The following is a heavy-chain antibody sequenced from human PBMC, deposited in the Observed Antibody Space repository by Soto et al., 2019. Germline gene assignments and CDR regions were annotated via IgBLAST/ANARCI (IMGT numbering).Heavy chain of an antibody. Sequence: EVQLVESGGGLVQPGTSLRLSCEASGFTFDDYAMHWVRQAPGKGLEWVSGITWNSGNIGYADSVKGRFTISRDNAKTALYMQMNSLSPEDTAFYYCAKYDVRGGFDYGGQGTLVTVSS. V-gene: IGHV3-9*01. D-gene: IGHD3-10*02. CDR1: GFTFDDYA. J-gene: IGHJ4*02. CDR2: ITWNSGNI. CDR3: AKYDVRGGFDY.